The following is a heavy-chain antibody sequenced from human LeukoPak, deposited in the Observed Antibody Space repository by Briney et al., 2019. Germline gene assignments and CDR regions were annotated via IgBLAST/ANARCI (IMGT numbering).Heavy chain of an antibody. D-gene: IGHD3-22*01. CDR2: IYTSGST. CDR3: ARGHGGHYYDSSGDMNWFDP. Sequence: SETLSLTCTVSGGSISSGSYYWSWIRQPAGKGLEWIGRIYTSGSTNYNPSLKSRVTISVDTSKNQFSLKLSSVTAADTAVYYCARGHGGHYYDSSGDMNWFDPWGQGTLVTVSS. CDR1: GGSISSGSYY. J-gene: IGHJ5*02. V-gene: IGHV4-61*02.